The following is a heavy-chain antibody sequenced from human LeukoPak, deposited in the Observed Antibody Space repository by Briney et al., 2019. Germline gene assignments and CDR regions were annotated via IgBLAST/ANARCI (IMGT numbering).Heavy chain of an antibody. V-gene: IGHV3-30-3*01. CDR1: GFNFGNYA. CDR3: ARDSTYYYESGSSGPHYFDN. CDR2: IPSGGFYE. D-gene: IGHD3-10*01. J-gene: IGHJ4*02. Sequence: GGSLRLSCAASGFNFGNYAMHWVRQAPGKGLEWVSLIPSGGFYEYYADSVKGRFTISRVDSGNTLYLQLNSLRPEDTAVYYCARDSTYYYESGSSGPHYFDNWGQGTLVTVSS.